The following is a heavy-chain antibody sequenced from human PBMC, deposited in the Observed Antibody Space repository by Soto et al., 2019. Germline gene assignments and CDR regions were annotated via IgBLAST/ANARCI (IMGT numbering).Heavy chain of an antibody. J-gene: IGHJ6*02. D-gene: IGHD2-8*01. CDR2: IIPIFGTA. CDR1: GGTFSSYA. V-gene: IGHV1-69*01. Sequence: QVQLVQSGAEVKKPGSSVKVSCKASGGTFSSYAISWVRQAPGQGLEWMGGIIPIFGTANYAQKFQGRVTITADESTSTAYMEPSSLRSEDTAVYYCARDRVLMVYVTSYYSYGMDVWGQGTTVTVSS. CDR3: ARDRVLMVYVTSYYSYGMDV.